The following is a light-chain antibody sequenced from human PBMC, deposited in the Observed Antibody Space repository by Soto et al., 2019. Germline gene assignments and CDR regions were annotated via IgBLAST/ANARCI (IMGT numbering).Light chain of an antibody. J-gene: IGKJ1*01. CDR3: QQSYSAPQT. CDR1: QSISTY. V-gene: IGKV1-39*01. Sequence: DIQVTQSPSSLSASVGDRVTISCRASQSISTYLNWYQHKPGKAPKLLIYAASSLQSGVPSRFSGSGSGTDFTLTISSLQPEDFATYYCQQSYSAPQTFGQGTKVDIK. CDR2: AAS.